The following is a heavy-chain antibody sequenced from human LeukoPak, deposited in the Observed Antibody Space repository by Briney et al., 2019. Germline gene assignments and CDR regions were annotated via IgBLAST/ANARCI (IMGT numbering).Heavy chain of an antibody. CDR3: AREGIAVAGDPDDNYYGMDV. J-gene: IGHJ6*02. CDR2: INPKTGGT. D-gene: IGHD6-19*01. V-gene: IGHV1-2*04. Sequence: ASVKVSCKASGYTFTGYYMHWVRQAPGQGLEWMGWINPKTGGTTYAQKFQGWVTMTRDTSISTAYMELSRLRSDDTAVYYCAREGIAVAGDPDDNYYGMDVWGQGTTVTVSS. CDR1: GYTFTGYY.